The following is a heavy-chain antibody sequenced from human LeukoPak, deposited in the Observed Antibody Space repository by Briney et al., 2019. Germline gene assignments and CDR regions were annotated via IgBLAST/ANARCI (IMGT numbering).Heavy chain of an antibody. Sequence: PSETLSLICTVSGGSISSSSYYWGWIRQPPGKGLEWIGSIYYSGTTYYNASLKSRVTISVDTSKNQFSLKLSSVTAADTAVYYCARGDYYYGSGSLAYFDSWGQGTLVTVSS. CDR3: ARGDYYYGSGSLAYFDS. CDR1: GGSISSSSYY. D-gene: IGHD3-10*01. CDR2: IYYSGTT. J-gene: IGHJ4*02. V-gene: IGHV4-39*01.